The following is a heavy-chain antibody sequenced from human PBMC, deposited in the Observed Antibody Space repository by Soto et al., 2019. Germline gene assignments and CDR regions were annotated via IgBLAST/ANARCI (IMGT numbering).Heavy chain of an antibody. Sequence: SETLSLTCTVSGGSISSYYWSWIRQPPGKGLEWIGYIYYSGSTNYNPSLKSRVTISVDTSKNQFSLKLSSVTAADTAVYYCAREETTGYSSGYSDWGQGTLVTSPQ. CDR2: IYYSGST. V-gene: IGHV4-59*01. J-gene: IGHJ4*02. CDR1: GGSISSYY. D-gene: IGHD3-22*01. CDR3: AREETTGYSSGYSD.